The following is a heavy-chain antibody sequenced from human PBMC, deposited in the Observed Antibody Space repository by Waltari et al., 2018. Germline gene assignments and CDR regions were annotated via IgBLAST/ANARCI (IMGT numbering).Heavy chain of an antibody. CDR2: IKEDGSEK. CDR3: ATQSWSNFEY. J-gene: IGHJ4*02. V-gene: IGHV3-7*01. Sequence: EVQLVESGGGLVQPGGSLRLSCAAPEFTFYWVTWVRQAPGKGLEWVANIKEDGSEKYYVDSVKGRFTISRDNAKNSLYLQMSSLRVEDTAVYYCATQSWSNFEYWGQGTLVTVSS. D-gene: IGHD3-3*01. CDR1: EFTFYW.